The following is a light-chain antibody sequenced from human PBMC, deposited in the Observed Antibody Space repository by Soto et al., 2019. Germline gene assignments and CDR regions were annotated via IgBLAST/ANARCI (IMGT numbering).Light chain of an antibody. Sequence: EIVLTQSPGTLSLSPGERATLSCRASQSVSSSYLAWYQQKPGQAPRLLIYGASSRATGIPDRFSGSGSGTEFTLTINSLQSEDSAVYYCQQHNQWPITFGQGTRLENK. CDR3: QQHNQWPIT. CDR1: QSVSSSY. J-gene: IGKJ5*01. CDR2: GAS. V-gene: IGKV3D-20*02.